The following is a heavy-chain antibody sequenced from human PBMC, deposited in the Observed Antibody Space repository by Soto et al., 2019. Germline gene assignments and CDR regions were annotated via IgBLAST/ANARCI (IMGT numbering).Heavy chain of an antibody. D-gene: IGHD2-2*01. CDR1: GYTFTSYY. V-gene: IGHV1-46*01. CDR3: AREDIVVVPAAMGVGYYYYGMDV. J-gene: IGHJ6*02. Sequence: QVQLVQSGAEVKKPGASVKVSCKASGYTFTSYYMHWVRQAPGQGLEWMGIINPSGGSTSYAQKFQRRDTMTRDKSTSTVYMELSSLRSEDTAVYYCAREDIVVVPAAMGVGYYYYGMDVWGQGTTVTVSS. CDR2: INPSGGST.